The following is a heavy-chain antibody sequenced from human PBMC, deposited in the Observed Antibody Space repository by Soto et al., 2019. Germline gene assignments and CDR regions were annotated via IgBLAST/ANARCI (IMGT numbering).Heavy chain of an antibody. CDR3: ARDSGGKGGYFDY. D-gene: IGHD2-15*01. Sequence: SETLSLTCTVSGGSISSGGYYWSWIRQHPGKGLEWIGYIYYSGSTYYNPSLKSRVTISVGTSKNQFSLKLSSVTAADTAVYYCARDSGGKGGYFDYWGQGTLVTVSS. CDR1: GGSISSGGYY. V-gene: IGHV4-31*03. CDR2: IYYSGST. J-gene: IGHJ4*02.